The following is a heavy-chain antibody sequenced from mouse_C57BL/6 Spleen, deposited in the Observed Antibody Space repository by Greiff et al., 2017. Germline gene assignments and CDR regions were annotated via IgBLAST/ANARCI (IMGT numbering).Heavy chain of an antibody. J-gene: IGHJ2*01. Sequence: VQLQQPGAELVRPGSSVKLSCKASGYTFTSYWMDWVKQRPGQGLEWIGNIYPSVGVPHYNKKFKDKATLTVDKSSSTAYMQLSSLTSEDSAVYDCARPMVTANYIDYWGQGTTLTVSS. CDR2: IYPSVGVP. CDR1: GYTFTSYW. CDR3: ARPMVTANYIDY. V-gene: IGHV1-61*01. D-gene: IGHD2-2*01.